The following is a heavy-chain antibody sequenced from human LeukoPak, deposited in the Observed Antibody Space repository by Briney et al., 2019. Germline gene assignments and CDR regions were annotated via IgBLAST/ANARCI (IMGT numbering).Heavy chain of an antibody. D-gene: IGHD2-2*01. Sequence: GASVKVSCKASGYTFTGYYMHWVRQATGQGLEWMGWMNPNSGNTGYAQKFQGRVTITRNTSISTAYMELSSLRSEDTAVYYCARGSRLEDQLRLYYYMDVWGKGTTVTVSS. CDR3: ARGSRLEDQLRLYYYMDV. CDR2: MNPNSGNT. V-gene: IGHV1-8*03. J-gene: IGHJ6*03. CDR1: GYTFTGYY.